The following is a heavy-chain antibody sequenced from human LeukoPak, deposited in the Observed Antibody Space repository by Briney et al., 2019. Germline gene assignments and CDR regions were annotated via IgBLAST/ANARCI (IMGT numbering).Heavy chain of an antibody. CDR1: GYTFTSYG. CDR2: IIPIFGTA. CDR3: ARGPGIDYDFWSGPEGYYMDV. D-gene: IGHD3-3*01. J-gene: IGHJ6*03. Sequence: ASVKVSCKASGYTFTSYGISWVRQAPGQGLEWMGGIIPIFGTANYAQKFQGRVTITTDESTSTAYMELSSLRSEDTAVYYCARGPGIDYDFWSGPEGYYMDVWGKGTTVTVSS. V-gene: IGHV1-69*05.